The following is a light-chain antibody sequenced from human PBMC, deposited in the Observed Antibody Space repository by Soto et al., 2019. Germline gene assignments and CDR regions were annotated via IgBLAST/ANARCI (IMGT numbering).Light chain of an antibody. V-gene: IGKV1-12*01. CDR3: QQGNSFPLT. J-gene: IGKJ4*01. CDR1: QSISSW. Sequence: DIQMTQSPSSVSASVGDRVTITCRASQSISSWLAWFQQKPGEAPRLLIYAASSLHSGGPSRFSGRGSGTDFTLTISGLQPEAFATYYCQQGNSFPLTFGGGPKVEIK. CDR2: AAS.